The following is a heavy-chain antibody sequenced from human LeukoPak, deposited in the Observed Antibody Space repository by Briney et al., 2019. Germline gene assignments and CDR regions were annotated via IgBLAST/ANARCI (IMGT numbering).Heavy chain of an antibody. D-gene: IGHD5-12*01. CDR3: ARGGNDWDYFDY. CDR1: GYTFTSYD. J-gene: IGHJ4*02. Sequence: ASMKVSCKASGYTFTSYDINWVRQATGQGLEWMGWMNPNSGNTGYAQKFQGRVTMTRNTSISTAYMELSSLRSEDTAVYYCARGGNDWDYFDYWGQGTLVTVSS. CDR2: MNPNSGNT. V-gene: IGHV1-8*01.